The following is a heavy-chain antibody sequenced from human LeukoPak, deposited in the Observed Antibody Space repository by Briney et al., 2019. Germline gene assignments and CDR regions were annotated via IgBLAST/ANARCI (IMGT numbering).Heavy chain of an antibody. D-gene: IGHD2-2*01. CDR3: ARDEGSEVPTIRGFDF. V-gene: IGHV3-74*01. Sequence: HPGGSLRLSCAASGFAFSTYWIHRVRQAPGKGLVWVSSINRDGSRTYYADSVKGRFTISRDNAKNTLYLQMNSLRAEDTAMFYCARDEGSEVPTIRGFDFWGQGTLVTVSS. J-gene: IGHJ4*02. CDR2: INRDGSRT. CDR1: GFAFSTYW.